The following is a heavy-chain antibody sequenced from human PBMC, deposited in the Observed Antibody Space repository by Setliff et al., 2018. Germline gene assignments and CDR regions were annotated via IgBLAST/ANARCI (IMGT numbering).Heavy chain of an antibody. V-gene: IGHV3-7*01. Sequence: HPGGSLRLSCAASGFTFSSFWMSWVRQAPGKGLEWVANINQAGSAKYYVDSVKGRFTISRDNAKNSLSLQMNNLRTEDTAVYYCVRDVAGGSHATYFDYWGQGTLVTVS. J-gene: IGHJ4*02. D-gene: IGHD1-26*01. CDR2: INQAGSAK. CDR3: VRDVAGGSHATYFDY. CDR1: GFTFSSFW.